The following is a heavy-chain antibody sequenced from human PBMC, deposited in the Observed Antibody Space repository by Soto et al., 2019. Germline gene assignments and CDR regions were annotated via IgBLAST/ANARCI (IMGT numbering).Heavy chain of an antibody. D-gene: IGHD2-21*02. J-gene: IGHJ5*02. CDR2: IFSSGST. Sequence: PSETLSLTCTVSGGSITDYSWVWIRQPAGKGLEWIGRIFSSGSTNYDPSLKGRITMSLDTSKNQFSLKLNSATVTDTAVYFCARDQGVVVTADNWCDHWGQGSLVTVSS. CDR3: ARDQGVVVTADNWCDH. V-gene: IGHV4-4*07. CDR1: GGSITDYS.